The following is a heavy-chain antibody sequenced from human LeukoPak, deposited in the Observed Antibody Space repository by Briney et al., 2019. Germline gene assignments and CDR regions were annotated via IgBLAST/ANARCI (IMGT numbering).Heavy chain of an antibody. Sequence: VASVKVSCKASGFTFTDSAIQWVRQARGQRLEWMGWIVVGSGNPNYAQKFQERVTITRDMSTSTAYMELISLTSEDTAVYYCAAERPVAGERSGWFDPWGQGTLVTVSS. D-gene: IGHD6-19*01. CDR2: IVVGSGNP. J-gene: IGHJ5*02. CDR1: GFTFTDSA. CDR3: AAERPVAGERSGWFDP. V-gene: IGHV1-58*02.